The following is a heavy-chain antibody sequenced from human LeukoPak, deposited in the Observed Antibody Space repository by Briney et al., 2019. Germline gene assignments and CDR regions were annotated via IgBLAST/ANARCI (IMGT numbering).Heavy chain of an antibody. CDR2: IYSGGST. Sequence: GGSLRLSCAASGFTVSSNYMSWVRQAPGKGLEWVSVIYSGGSTYYADSVKGRFTISRDNSKNTLYLQMNSLRAEDTAVYYCARDRRYCSNTSCYYPYYYGMDVWGQGTTVTVSS. CDR3: ARDRRYCSNTSCYYPYYYGMDV. V-gene: IGHV3-53*01. J-gene: IGHJ6*02. D-gene: IGHD2-2*01. CDR1: GFTVSSNY.